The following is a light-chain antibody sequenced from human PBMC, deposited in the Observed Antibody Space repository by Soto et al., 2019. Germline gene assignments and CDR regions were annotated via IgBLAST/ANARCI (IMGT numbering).Light chain of an antibody. CDR3: SSYITRSTLKV. V-gene: IGLV2-14*01. Sequence: QSALTQPASVSGSPGQSITISCTGTSSDVGGYNSVSWYQQHPGKAPKLMIYDVSNRPSGVSNRFSGSKSGNTASLTISGRQAEDEADYYCSSYITRSTLKVFGTGTKVTVL. CDR2: DVS. CDR1: SSDVGGYNS. J-gene: IGLJ1*01.